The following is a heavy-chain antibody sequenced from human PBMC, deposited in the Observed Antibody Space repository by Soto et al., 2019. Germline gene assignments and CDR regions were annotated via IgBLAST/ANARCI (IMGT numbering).Heavy chain of an antibody. D-gene: IGHD1-7*01. V-gene: IGHV4-59*08. J-gene: IGHJ5*02. CDR3: AGHVLSDNWNYEIAWFDP. Sequence: PSETLSLTCTVSGGSISSYYWSWIRQPPGKGLEWIGYIYYSGSTNYNPSLKSRVTISVDTSKNQFSLKLSSVTAADTAVYYCAGHVLSDNWNYEIAWFDPWGQGTLVTVSS. CDR2: IYYSGST. CDR1: GGSISSYY.